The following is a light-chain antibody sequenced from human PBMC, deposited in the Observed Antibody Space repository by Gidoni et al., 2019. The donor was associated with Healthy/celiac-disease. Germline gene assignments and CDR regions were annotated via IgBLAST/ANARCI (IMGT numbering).Light chain of an antibody. CDR3: QQSYSTPFT. Sequence: IHMTQSPSSLSASVGDRVTITCRASQSISSYLNWYQQKPGKAPKLQIYAASSLQSGVPSRGSGSGSGTDFTLTISRLQPEDFATYYCQQSYSTPFTFGPGTKVDIK. J-gene: IGKJ3*01. CDR1: QSISSY. CDR2: AAS. V-gene: IGKV1-39*01.